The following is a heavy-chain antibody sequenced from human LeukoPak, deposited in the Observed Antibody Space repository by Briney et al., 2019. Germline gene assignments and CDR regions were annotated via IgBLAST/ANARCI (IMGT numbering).Heavy chain of an antibody. CDR1: GYTFTSYG. CDR3: ARGAYNSWSGHNRNWFDP. CDR2: ISAYNGNT. J-gene: IGHJ5*02. Sequence: ASVKVSCKASGYTFTSYGISWVRQAPGQGLEWMGWISAYNGNTNYAQKLQGRVTMATDTSTSTAYMELRSLRSDDTAVYYCARGAYNSWSGHNRNWFDPWGQGTLVTVSS. V-gene: IGHV1-18*01. D-gene: IGHD3-3*01.